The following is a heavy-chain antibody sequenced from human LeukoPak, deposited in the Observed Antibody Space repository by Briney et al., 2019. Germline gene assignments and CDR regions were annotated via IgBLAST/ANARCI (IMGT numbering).Heavy chain of an antibody. CDR3: AKDGEVSWFGPESY. CDR1: GFTFSSYG. Sequence: GGSLTLSCAASGFTFSSYGMHWVRQAPGKGLEWVALISLDGSNKDYAESVKGRFTIYRDSSKNTLYLQMNSLRAEDTAVYYCAKDGEVSWFGPESYWGQGTLVAVSS. D-gene: IGHD3-10*01. J-gene: IGHJ4*02. CDR2: ISLDGSNK. V-gene: IGHV3-30*18.